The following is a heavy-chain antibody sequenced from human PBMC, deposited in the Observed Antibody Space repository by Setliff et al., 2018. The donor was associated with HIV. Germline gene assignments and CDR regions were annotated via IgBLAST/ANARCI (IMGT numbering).Heavy chain of an antibody. J-gene: IGHJ3*02. Sequence: SCAASGFSSNAIYWVRQAPGKGLEWVTVISSDGGESHYADSVRGRFIISRDNSKSTVYLEMNSLTFDDTAMYYCASGHLKVGDAFHIWGQGTMVTIS. D-gene: IGHD1-26*01. V-gene: IGHV3-30*16. CDR1: GFSSNA. CDR2: ISSDGGES. CDR3: ASGHLKVGDAFHI.